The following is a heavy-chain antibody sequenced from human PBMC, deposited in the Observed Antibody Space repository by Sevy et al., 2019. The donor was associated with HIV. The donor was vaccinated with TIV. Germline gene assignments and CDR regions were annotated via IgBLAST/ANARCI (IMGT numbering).Heavy chain of an antibody. Sequence: ASVKVSCKVSGYTLTELSMHWVRQAPGKGLEWMGGFDPEDGETVYAQKFQGRVTVTEDTSTDTAYMELGSLRSEDTALYYCATNSRYFSGSTFYSAEGLFDPWGQGTLVTVSS. J-gene: IGHJ5*02. D-gene: IGHD2-15*01. CDR1: GYTLTELS. CDR3: ATNSRYFSGSTFYSAEGLFDP. CDR2: FDPEDGET. V-gene: IGHV1-24*01.